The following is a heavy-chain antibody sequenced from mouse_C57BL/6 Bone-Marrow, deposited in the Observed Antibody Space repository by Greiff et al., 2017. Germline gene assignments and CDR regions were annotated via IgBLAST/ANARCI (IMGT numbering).Heavy chain of an antibody. CDR2: IAPSDSYT. CDR3: ARYWDGGDYAMDY. V-gene: IGHV1-59*01. D-gene: IGHD4-1*01. Sequence: VQLQQPGAELVRPGTSVKLSCKASGYTFTSYWMHWVKQRPGQGLEWIGVIAPSDSYTNYNQKFKGKATLTVDTSSSTAYMQLSSLTSEDSAVYYCARYWDGGDYAMDYWGQGTSVTVSS. J-gene: IGHJ4*01. CDR1: GYTFTSYW.